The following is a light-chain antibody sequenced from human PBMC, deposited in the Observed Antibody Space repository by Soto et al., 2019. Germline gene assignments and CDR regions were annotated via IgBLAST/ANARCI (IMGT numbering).Light chain of an antibody. Sequence: QSALTQPASVSGSPGQSITISCTGNSSDVGGDDYVSWYQQHPGKAPKLMIYEVSDRPSGISNRFSGSKSGNTASLTISGLQPEDEADYFCNSYTGSGTLVFGGGTKVTVL. CDR2: EVS. V-gene: IGLV2-14*03. CDR1: SSDVGGDDY. CDR3: NSYTGSGTLV. J-gene: IGLJ3*02.